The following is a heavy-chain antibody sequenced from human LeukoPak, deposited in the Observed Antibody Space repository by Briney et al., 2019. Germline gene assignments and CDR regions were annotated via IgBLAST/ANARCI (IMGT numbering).Heavy chain of an antibody. CDR1: GFTFSTYA. J-gene: IGHJ4*02. D-gene: IGHD3-3*01. V-gene: IGHV3-33*01. CDR2: IWDDGSNK. Sequence: PGGSLRLSCVASGFTFSTYAMHWVRQASGKGLEWLVVIWDDGSNKYYADSVKGRFTISRDNSRNTVYLQMNNLRVEDTARYFCAREGSGERNYYAPGGRHFASWGQGTLVTVSS. CDR3: AREGSGERNYYAPGGRHFAS.